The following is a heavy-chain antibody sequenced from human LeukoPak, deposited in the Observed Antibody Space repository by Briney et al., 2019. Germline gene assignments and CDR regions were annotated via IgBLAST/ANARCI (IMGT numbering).Heavy chain of an antibody. J-gene: IGHJ4*02. CDR3: ARESIASRGDY. CDR2: IYYSGST. Sequence: PSETLSLTCAVYGGSFSGYYWSWIRQPPGKGLEWIGSIYYSGSTYYNPSLKSRVTISVDTSKNQFSLKLSSVTAADTAVYYCARESIASRGDYWGQGTLVTVSS. D-gene: IGHD6-6*01. CDR1: GGSFSGYY. V-gene: IGHV4-34*01.